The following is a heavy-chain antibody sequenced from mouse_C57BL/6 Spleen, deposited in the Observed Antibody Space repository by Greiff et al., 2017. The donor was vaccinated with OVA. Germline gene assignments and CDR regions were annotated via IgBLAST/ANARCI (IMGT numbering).Heavy chain of an antibody. Sequence: QVQLKQPGAELVKPGASVKLSCKASGYTFTSYWMHWVKQRPGRGLEWIGRIDPNSGGTKYNEKFKSKATLTVDKPSSTAYMQLSSLTSEDSAVYYCARPLYDYDGWFAYWGQGTLVTVSA. CDR1: GYTFTSYW. D-gene: IGHD2-4*01. V-gene: IGHV1-72*01. CDR3: ARPLYDYDGWFAY. CDR2: IDPNSGGT. J-gene: IGHJ3*01.